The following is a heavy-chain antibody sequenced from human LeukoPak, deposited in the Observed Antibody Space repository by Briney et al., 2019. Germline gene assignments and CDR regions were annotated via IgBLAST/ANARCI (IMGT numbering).Heavy chain of an antibody. Sequence: LGESLQISCKGSGYSFTSYWIGWVRQMPGKGLEWMGIIYPGDSDTRYSPSFQGQVTISADKSISTAYMELSSLRSDDTAVYYCARTPLHSDLGAFDIWGQGTMVTISS. CDR2: IYPGDSDT. CDR1: GYSFTSYW. J-gene: IGHJ3*02. V-gene: IGHV5-51*01. CDR3: ARTPLHSDLGAFDI. D-gene: IGHD2-15*01.